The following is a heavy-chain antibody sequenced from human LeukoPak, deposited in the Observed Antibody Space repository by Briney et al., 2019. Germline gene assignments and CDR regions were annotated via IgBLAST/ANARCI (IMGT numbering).Heavy chain of an antibody. J-gene: IGHJ4*02. D-gene: IGHD5-18*01. V-gene: IGHV1-18*01. CDR1: GYTFTSHY. Sequence: ASGKVSCKASGYTFTSHYITWVRQAPGQGLEWVGWISAYNGRTNYAQKFQGRVTMTIDTSTTTAYMDLRSLTSDDTAIYYCTKGGAMVATVDFWGQGTLVTVSS. CDR3: TKGGAMVATVDF. CDR2: ISAYNGRT.